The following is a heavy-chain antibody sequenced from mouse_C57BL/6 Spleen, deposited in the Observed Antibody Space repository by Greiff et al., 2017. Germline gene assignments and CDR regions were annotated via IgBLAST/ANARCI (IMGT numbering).Heavy chain of an antibody. J-gene: IGHJ4*01. D-gene: IGHD1-1*01. V-gene: IGHV1-55*01. CDR1: GYTFTSYW. CDR3: ARWGYGSSYGYARDY. CDR2: IYPGSGST. Sequence: VQLQQPGAELVKPGASVKMSCKASGYTFTSYWITWVKQRTGQGLEWIGDIYPGSGSTNYNEKFKSKATLTVDTSSSTAYMQLRSLTSEDSAFYYCARWGYGSSYGYARDYWGQGTTVTVSS.